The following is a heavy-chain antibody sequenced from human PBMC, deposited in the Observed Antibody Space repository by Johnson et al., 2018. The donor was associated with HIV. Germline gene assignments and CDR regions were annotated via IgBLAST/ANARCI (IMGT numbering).Heavy chain of an antibody. V-gene: IGHV3-20*04. J-gene: IGHJ3*02. CDR2: INWNGGST. CDR3: AREEGDAFDI. CDR1: GFTFDDYG. Sequence: VQLVESGGGVVRPGGSLRLSCAASGFTFDDYGMSWVRQAPGKGLEWVSGINWNGGSTGYADSVKGRFTISSDNDKTSVYLQMNSLRIGDTAVYYCAREEGDAFDIWGQGTMVTVSS.